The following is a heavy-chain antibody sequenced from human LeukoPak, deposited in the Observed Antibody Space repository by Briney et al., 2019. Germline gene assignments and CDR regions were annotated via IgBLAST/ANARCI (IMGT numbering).Heavy chain of an antibody. CDR2: INHSGST. D-gene: IGHD1-26*01. CDR3: ARVGSGSYLNYYYYMDV. J-gene: IGHJ6*03. CDR1: GGSFSGYY. V-gene: IGHV4-34*01. Sequence: SETLSLTCAVYGGSFSGYYWSWIRQPPGKGLEWIGEINHSGSTNYNPSLKSRVTISVDTSKNQFSLKLSAVTAADTAVYYCARVGSGSYLNYYYYMDVWGKGTTVTLSS.